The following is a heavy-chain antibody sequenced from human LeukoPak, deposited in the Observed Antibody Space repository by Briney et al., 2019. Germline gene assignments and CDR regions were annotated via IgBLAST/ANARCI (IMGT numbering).Heavy chain of an antibody. D-gene: IGHD3-3*01. CDR1: GFSFSSYG. V-gene: IGHV3-33*01. Sequence: GGSLRLSCAASGFSFSSYGVHWVRQAPGKGLEWVAVIWYDGSKKYYADSVKGRFIISRDNTKNSLYLQMNSLRVEDTAVFYCARDQYDTWSRRGNFDSWGQGTLVIVSS. J-gene: IGHJ4*02. CDR3: ARDQYDTWSRRGNFDS. CDR2: IWYDGSKK.